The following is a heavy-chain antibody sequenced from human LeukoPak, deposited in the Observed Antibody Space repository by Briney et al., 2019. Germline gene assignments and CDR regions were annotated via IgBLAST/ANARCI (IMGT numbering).Heavy chain of an antibody. CDR3: GSCWASKWELPGQFDS. V-gene: IGHV4-59*08. CDR1: GFTMNNYY. D-gene: IGHD1-26*01. Sequence: AETLSLTCTVSGFTMNNYYWSWIRQSPEKGLEWLGFVFSSGTTKLNPSFESRLIISTNTSNNHFSHRLITITGADTAVDFCGSCWASKWELPGQFDSWGKGRLVSVFS. J-gene: IGHJ4*02. CDR2: VFSSGTT.